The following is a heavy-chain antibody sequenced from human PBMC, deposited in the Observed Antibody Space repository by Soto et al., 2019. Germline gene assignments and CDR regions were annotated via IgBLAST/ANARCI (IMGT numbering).Heavy chain of an antibody. CDR3: ARDEEYSGYAPWVD. Sequence: QVQLVESGGGVVQPGRSLRLSCAASGFTFSSYAMHWVRQAPGKGLEWVAVISYDGSNKYYADSVKGRFTISRDNSKNPPYLQMTSMRAEDTAVYYCARDEEYSGYAPWVDWGQGTLVTVSS. CDR1: GFTFSSYA. J-gene: IGHJ4*02. D-gene: IGHD5-12*01. CDR2: ISYDGSNK. V-gene: IGHV3-30-3*01.